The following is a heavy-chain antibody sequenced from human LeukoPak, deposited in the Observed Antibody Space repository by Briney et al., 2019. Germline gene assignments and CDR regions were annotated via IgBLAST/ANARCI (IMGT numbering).Heavy chain of an antibody. CDR3: ARWYFAPYTAVNSDAFHI. CDR1: GDMFSVHY. D-gene: IGHD3-16*01. V-gene: IGHV1-2*02. CDR2: IKPDTGET. J-gene: IGHJ3*02. Sequence: ASVKVSCKTSGDMFSVHYLHCLRQMPGQGLEVIGWIKPDTGETKYARGFQGRSTITRDTSITTGFMELSRLTSDDTAVYYCARWYFAPYTAVNSDAFHIWGQGPRVTVAS.